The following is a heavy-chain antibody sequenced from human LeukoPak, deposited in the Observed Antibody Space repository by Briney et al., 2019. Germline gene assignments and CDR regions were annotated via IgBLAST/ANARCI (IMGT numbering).Heavy chain of an antibody. CDR2: TYSRSKWFN. CDR1: GDSVSSRSAT. D-gene: IGHD3-10*01. CDR3: ARQASSSGSLDY. Sequence: SQTLSLTCAISGDSVSSRSATWNWIRQSPSRGLEWLGRTYSRSKWFNDCAVSVKGRITINPDTSKNQFSLQLNSVTPEDTAVYYCARQASSSGSLDYWGQGTLVTVSS. V-gene: IGHV6-1*01. J-gene: IGHJ4*02.